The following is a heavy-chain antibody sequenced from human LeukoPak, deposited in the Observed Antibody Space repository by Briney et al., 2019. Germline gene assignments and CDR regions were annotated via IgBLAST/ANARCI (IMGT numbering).Heavy chain of an antibody. V-gene: IGHV3-53*01. J-gene: IGHJ5*02. CDR1: GFIASANY. D-gene: IGHD1-26*01. CDR2: IYRGGST. Sequence: GGSLRLSCAASGFIASANYMTWVRQASGKGLEWVSVIYRGGSTYYADSVKGRFTISRDHSKNTVYPQMNSLRGEDTAVYYCARGMSGRYNWFDPWGQGTLVTVSS. CDR3: ARGMSGRYNWFDP.